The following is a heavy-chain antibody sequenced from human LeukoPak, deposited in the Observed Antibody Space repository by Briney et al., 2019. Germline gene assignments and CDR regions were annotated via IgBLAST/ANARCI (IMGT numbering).Heavy chain of an antibody. J-gene: IGHJ6*02. CDR3: ARADHYYGSGSYGMDV. Sequence: ASVKVSCKASGHTFTGYYMHWVRQAPGQGLEWMGWINPNSGGTNYAQKFQGWVTMTRDTSISTAYMELSRLRSDDTAVYYCARADHYYGSGSYGMDVWGQGTTVTVSS. CDR1: GHTFTGYY. V-gene: IGHV1-2*04. CDR2: INPNSGGT. D-gene: IGHD3-10*01.